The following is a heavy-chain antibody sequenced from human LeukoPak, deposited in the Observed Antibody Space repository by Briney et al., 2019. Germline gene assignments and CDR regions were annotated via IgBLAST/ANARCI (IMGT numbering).Heavy chain of an antibody. CDR2: ISSSSSHI. Sequence: PGGSLRLSCAASGFTFSSYSMNWVRQAPGKGLEWVSSISSSSSHIYYADSVKGRFTISRDNAKNSLYLQMNSLRAEDTAVYYCARDPPYSSSWFFDYWGQGTLVTVSS. D-gene: IGHD6-13*01. J-gene: IGHJ4*02. V-gene: IGHV3-21*01. CDR3: ARDPPYSSSWFFDY. CDR1: GFTFSSYS.